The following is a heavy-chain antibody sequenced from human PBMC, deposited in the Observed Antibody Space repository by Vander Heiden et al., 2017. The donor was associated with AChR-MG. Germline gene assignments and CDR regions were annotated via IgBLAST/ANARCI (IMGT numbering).Heavy chain of an antibody. J-gene: IGHJ4*02. D-gene: IGHD6-19*01. CDR1: VFSFSNDG. V-gene: IGHV3-30*02. Sequence: QVQLVESGGGVVQPGGLLTLSCSASVFSFSNDGMHWDRQAPGKGLEWVAFIRYDGNNKYYADSVKGRFIISRDNSKNTLYLQMNSLRGEDTAVYYCTKRLEERVAVAGTIEYWGQGTLVTVSS. CDR3: TKRLEERVAVAGTIEY. CDR2: IRYDGNNK.